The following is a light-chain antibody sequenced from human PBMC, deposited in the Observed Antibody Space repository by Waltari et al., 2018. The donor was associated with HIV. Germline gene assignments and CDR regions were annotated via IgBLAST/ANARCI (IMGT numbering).Light chain of an antibody. V-gene: IGLV5-45*01. Sequence: QAVLTQPASLSASHGASASLTCTLRSGINLHSYAISWYQQKPGSPPKFLLRYTSDSDYRKGSGFPMRVSGAKDASANTWTLLSSGLQSEDEADYYCMIWYTSAWVFGGGTHLTVL. J-gene: IGLJ3*02. CDR1: SGINLHSYA. CDR3: MIWYTSAWV. CDR2: YTSDSDY.